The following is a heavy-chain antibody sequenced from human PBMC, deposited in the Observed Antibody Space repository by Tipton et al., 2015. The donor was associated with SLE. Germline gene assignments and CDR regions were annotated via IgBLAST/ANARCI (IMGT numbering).Heavy chain of an antibody. CDR3: ARELRPGFGELSPDYAFDI. J-gene: IGHJ3*02. CDR2: IYYSGST. Sequence: TLSLTCTVSGGSISSYYWSWIRQPPGKGLECIGYIYYSGSTNYNPSLKSRVTISVDTSKNQFSLKLSSVTAADTAVYYCARELRPGFGELSPDYAFDIWGQGTMVTVSS. CDR1: GGSISSYY. V-gene: IGHV4-59*01. D-gene: IGHD3-10*01.